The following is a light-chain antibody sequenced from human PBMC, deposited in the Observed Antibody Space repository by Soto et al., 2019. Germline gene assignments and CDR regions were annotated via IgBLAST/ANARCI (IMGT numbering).Light chain of an antibody. CDR1: QSISSW. V-gene: IGKV1-5*03. CDR2: KTA. J-gene: IGKJ1*01. Sequence: DIQMTQSPSTLSASVGDRVTINCRASQSISSWLAWYQQKPGKAPKLLIYKTASLESGVPSRFSGSRSGTEFTLTISSLQPDDFATYYCQQYSTYPWTFGQGIKVEIK. CDR3: QQYSTYPWT.